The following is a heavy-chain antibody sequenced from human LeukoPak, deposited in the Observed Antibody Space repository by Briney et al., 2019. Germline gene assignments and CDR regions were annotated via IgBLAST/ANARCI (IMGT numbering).Heavy chain of an antibody. D-gene: IGHD6-13*01. CDR2: IYYSGST. Sequence: SETLSLTCTVSGGSISSYYWSWIRQPPGKGLEWIGYIYYSGSTNYNPSLKSRVTISVDTSKNQFSLKLSPVTAADTAVYYCARDSSYYGMDVWGQGTTVTVSS. CDR1: GGSISSYY. V-gene: IGHV4-59*01. CDR3: ARDSSYYGMDV. J-gene: IGHJ6*02.